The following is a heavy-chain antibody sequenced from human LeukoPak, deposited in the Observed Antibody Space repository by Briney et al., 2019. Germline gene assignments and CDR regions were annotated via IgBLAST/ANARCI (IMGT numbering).Heavy chain of an antibody. V-gene: IGHV1-24*01. Sequence: ASVKVSCKVSGYTLTELSMHWVRQAPGKGLEWMGGFDPEDGETIYAQKFQGRVTMTEDTSTDTAYMELSSLRSEDTAVYYCATRPTKDYSSWYYFDYWGQGTLVTVSS. CDR3: ATRPTKDYSSWYYFDY. D-gene: IGHD6-13*01. CDR1: GYTLTELS. CDR2: FDPEDGET. J-gene: IGHJ4*02.